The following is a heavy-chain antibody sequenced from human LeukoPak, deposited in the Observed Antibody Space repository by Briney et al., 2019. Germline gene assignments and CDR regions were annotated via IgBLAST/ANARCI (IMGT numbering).Heavy chain of an antibody. Sequence: PSETLSLTCTVSGVSISSSYSYWGWIRQPPGMGLEWIGYIYYSGITNYNPSLKSRVTISVDTSKSQFSLKLSSVTAADTAVYYCARDRGIGSPFDPWGQGTLVTVSS. CDR2: IYYSGIT. D-gene: IGHD2-15*01. CDR1: GVSISSSYSY. CDR3: ARDRGIGSPFDP. J-gene: IGHJ5*02. V-gene: IGHV4-61*05.